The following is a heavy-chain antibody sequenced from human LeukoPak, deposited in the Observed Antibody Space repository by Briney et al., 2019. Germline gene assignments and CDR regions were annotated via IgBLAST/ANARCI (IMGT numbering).Heavy chain of an antibody. J-gene: IGHJ4*02. Sequence: GGSLRLSCVASGFTFSNYAMGWIRQAPGKGLEWVANINEDGSEKYYADSVEGRFTISRDNAKNSLDLQMSSLRADDTALYYCARSKIDYWGQGTLVTVSS. V-gene: IGHV3-7*01. CDR1: GFTFSNYA. D-gene: IGHD4-11*01. CDR3: ARSKIDY. CDR2: INEDGSEK.